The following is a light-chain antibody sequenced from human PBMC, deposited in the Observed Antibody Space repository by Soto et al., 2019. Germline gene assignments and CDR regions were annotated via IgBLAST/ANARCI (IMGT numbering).Light chain of an antibody. J-gene: IGKJ1*01. CDR2: GAS. Sequence: EIVMTQSPATLSVSPGERATLSCRASQSVTSNLAWYQKKPGQAPRLLIYGASTRATGIPARFSGSGSGTAFTRTISSLQSEDFAVYYCQQYDNWWTFGQGTSVEIK. CDR1: QSVTSN. V-gene: IGKV3-15*01. CDR3: QQYDNWWT.